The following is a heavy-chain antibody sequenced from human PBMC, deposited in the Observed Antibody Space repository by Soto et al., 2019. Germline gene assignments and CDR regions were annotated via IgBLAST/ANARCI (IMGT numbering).Heavy chain of an antibody. CDR1: GFTFSSYD. D-gene: IGHD6-13*01. J-gene: IGHJ6*02. CDR3: AREAAAGTGGHYYGMDV. Sequence: EVQLVESGGGLVQPGGSLRLSCEASGFTFSSYDMHWVRQATGKGLEWVSAIGTAGDTYYPGSVKGRFTISRENAKNSLYLQMNSLRAGDTAVYYCAREAAAGTGGHYYGMDVWGQGTTVTVSS. CDR2: IGTAGDT. V-gene: IGHV3-13*04.